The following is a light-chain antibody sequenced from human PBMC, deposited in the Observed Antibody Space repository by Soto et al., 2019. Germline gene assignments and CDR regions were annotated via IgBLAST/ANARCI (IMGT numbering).Light chain of an antibody. V-gene: IGKV3-11*01. J-gene: IGKJ4*01. CDR2: DAS. CDR1: QSVSSY. Sequence: EIVLTQSPATLSLSPGERATLSCRASQSVSSYLAWYQQKPGQAPRLLLYDASNRATGIPARFSGGGSGTDFTLTISRLEPEDFAVYYCQQRSNWSPTFGGGTKVEIK. CDR3: QQRSNWSPT.